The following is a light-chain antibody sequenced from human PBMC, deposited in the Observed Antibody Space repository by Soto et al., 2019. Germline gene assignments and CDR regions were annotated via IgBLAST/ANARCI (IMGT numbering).Light chain of an antibody. CDR2: EVS. Sequence: QSALTQPASVSGSPGQTITISCTGSNSDVGGYNAVSWYQRHPGKAPKFMIYEVSNRPPGVSNRFSGSKSGNTASLTISGLQAEDEADYYCTSYTSSSTWVFGGGTKLTV. CDR3: TSYTSSSTWV. J-gene: IGLJ3*02. V-gene: IGLV2-14*01. CDR1: NSDVGGYNA.